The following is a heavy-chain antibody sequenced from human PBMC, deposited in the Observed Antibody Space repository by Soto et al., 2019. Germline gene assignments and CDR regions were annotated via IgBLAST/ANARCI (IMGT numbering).Heavy chain of an antibody. V-gene: IGHV1-18*01. CDR3: ARGGYYYDSSGYYSDY. J-gene: IGHJ4*02. CDR2: ISGYNANT. D-gene: IGHD3-22*01. CDR1: GYTFTGYG. Sequence: QVQLVQSGAEVKKPGASVKVSCKASGYTFTGYGIGWVRQAPGQGLEWMGWISGYNANTNYPQKLQGRITMTTETSTSTAYMELRSLRSYGTAVYYCARGGYYYDSSGYYSDYWGQGTLVTVSS.